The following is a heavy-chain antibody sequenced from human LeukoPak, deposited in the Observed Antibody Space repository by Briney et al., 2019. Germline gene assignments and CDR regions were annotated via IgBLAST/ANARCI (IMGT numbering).Heavy chain of an antibody. Sequence: GGSLRLSCAASGFTFSSYSMNWVRQAPGKGLEWASYISGGASMISYADSVKGRFTMSRDNAKDSLYLQMNSLKAEDTAVYYCARDYYDSSGYSFDYWGQGTLVTVSS. J-gene: IGHJ4*02. CDR2: ISGGASMI. D-gene: IGHD3-22*01. V-gene: IGHV3-48*01. CDR1: GFTFSSYS. CDR3: ARDYYDSSGYSFDY.